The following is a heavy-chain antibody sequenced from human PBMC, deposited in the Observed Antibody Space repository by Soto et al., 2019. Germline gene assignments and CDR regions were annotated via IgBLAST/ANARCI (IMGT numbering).Heavy chain of an antibody. D-gene: IGHD3-10*01. Sequence: EVQLLESGGNLVQPGGSLRLSCAASGFRFSTYAMSWVRQAPGKGLEWVSAISGSGAVTYYTDSVKGRFTLSRDNSRNTLYLQMNSLRVDDTAMYYCATQGGGTGPEKFYGYWGQGTLVTVAS. CDR3: ATQGGGTGPEKFYGY. J-gene: IGHJ4*02. CDR2: ISGSGAVT. V-gene: IGHV3-23*01. CDR1: GFRFSTYA.